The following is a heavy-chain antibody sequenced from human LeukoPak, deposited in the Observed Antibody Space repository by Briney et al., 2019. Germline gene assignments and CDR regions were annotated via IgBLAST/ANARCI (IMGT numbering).Heavy chain of an antibody. CDR1: GFTFSSYG. CDR2: IWYDGSNK. Sequence: GGSLRLSCAASGFTFSSYGMHWVRQAPGKGLEWVAVIWYDGSNKYYADSVKGRFTISRDNSKNTLYLQMNSLRAEDTAVYYCAKDHFQGDDMYYYDSSGYFDYWGQGTLVTASS. J-gene: IGHJ4*02. V-gene: IGHV3-33*06. CDR3: AKDHFQGDDMYYYDSSGYFDY. D-gene: IGHD3-22*01.